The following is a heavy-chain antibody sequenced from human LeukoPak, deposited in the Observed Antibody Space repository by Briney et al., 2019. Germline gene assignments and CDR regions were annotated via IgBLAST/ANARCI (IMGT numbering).Heavy chain of an antibody. J-gene: IGHJ4*02. V-gene: IGHV3-11*04. Sequence: GSLRLSCAASGFSFSDYYMSWVRQAPGKGLEWISYITSSGSGMHHADSVRGRFTTSRDNAKNLLYLEMDSLRAEDTAVYYCVRDPIPTPGTSVFYFDYWGQGTLVTVSS. CDR3: VRDPIPTPGTSVFYFDY. CDR1: GFSFSDYY. CDR2: ITSSGSGM. D-gene: IGHD2-2*01.